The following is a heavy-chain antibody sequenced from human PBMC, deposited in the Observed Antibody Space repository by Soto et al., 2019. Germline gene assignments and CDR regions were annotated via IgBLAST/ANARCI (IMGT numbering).Heavy chain of an antibody. CDR1: GYSFTTFG. D-gene: IGHD2-2*01. V-gene: IGHV1-3*01. CDR2: TNAGNGNT. Sequence: QVQLVQSGAEVKKPGASVKLSCKASGYSFTTFGIHWVRQAPGQRPEWMGWTNAGNGNTRSSQRFQGRITITRDTSAKPVYMELRDLRSEDTYVYYCASSTVPPYSSRTSCNSFDYWGQGTLVTVSS. J-gene: IGHJ4*02. CDR3: ASSTVPPYSSRTSCNSFDY.